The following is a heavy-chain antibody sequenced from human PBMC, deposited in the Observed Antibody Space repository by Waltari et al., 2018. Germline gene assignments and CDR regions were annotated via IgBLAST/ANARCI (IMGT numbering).Heavy chain of an antibody. Sequence: EVQLVASGGGLVQPGRSLRLSCEASGFTFSGYFIDWVRRTPGKGGGWVGRIRTKSSKYRADYGASVRDRCILSRDDSKNSVYLEMSGLKTEDTAVYYCVRDNSWTYDYWGQGTLVTVSP. CDR3: VRDNSWTYDY. V-gene: IGHV3-72*01. D-gene: IGHD1-26*01. CDR1: GFTFSGYF. CDR2: IRTKSSKYRA. J-gene: IGHJ4*02.